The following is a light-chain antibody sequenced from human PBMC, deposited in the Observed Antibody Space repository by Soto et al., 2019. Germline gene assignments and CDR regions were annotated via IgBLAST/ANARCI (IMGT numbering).Light chain of an antibody. CDR2: GAF. CDR1: QSISGT. Sequence: EIVMTQSPATLSVSPGGRATLSCRASQSISGTLAWYQQKPGQAPRLLIYGAFTRATGFPARFSGSGSGTDFTLTITSLQSEDFAVYYCQQYNNWPPITFGQGTRLEIK. V-gene: IGKV3-15*01. J-gene: IGKJ5*01. CDR3: QQYNNWPPIT.